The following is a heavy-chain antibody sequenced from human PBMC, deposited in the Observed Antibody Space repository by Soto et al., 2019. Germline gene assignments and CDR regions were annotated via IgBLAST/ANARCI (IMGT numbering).Heavy chain of an antibody. CDR3: AKNGQWLATPPEA. D-gene: IGHD6-19*01. V-gene: IGHV3-23*01. J-gene: IGHJ4*02. CDR2: ITDSGYTA. CDR1: GFSFGTFV. Sequence: EMQLLESGGASVQPGGSLRLSCAASGFSFGTFVMTWFRQAPGRGLEWVASITDSGYTASYAETVEGRFTVSRDNSKNKLHLQMNDLRPEDTATYYCAKNGQWLATPPEAWGQGTLVTVSS.